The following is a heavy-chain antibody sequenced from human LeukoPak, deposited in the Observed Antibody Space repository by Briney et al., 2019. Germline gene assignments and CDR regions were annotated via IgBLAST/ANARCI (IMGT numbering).Heavy chain of an antibody. CDR2: ISGSGGST. CDR3: AKGRSDGGGHYYFDY. D-gene: IGHD2-21*01. V-gene: IGHV3-23*01. J-gene: IGHJ4*02. CDR1: GFTFSSYA. Sequence: GGSLRLSCAASGFTFSSYAMSWVRQAPGKGLEWVSAISGSGGSTYYADSVKGRFTISRDNSKNTLYLQMNSLRAEDTALYYCAKGRSDGGGHYYFDYWGQGTLVTVSS.